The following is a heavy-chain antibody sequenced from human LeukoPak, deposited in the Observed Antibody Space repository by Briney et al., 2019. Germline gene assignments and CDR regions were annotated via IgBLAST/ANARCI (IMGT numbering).Heavy chain of an antibody. Sequence: GASVKVSCKASGFTFSSSTVQWVRQARGQRLEWIGWIGLASGNTKYAQELQERVTITRDMSTNTAYMELSSLRSEDTAVYYCARRFSGSGSPITYWGQGTLVTVSS. CDR2: IGLASGNT. CDR1: GFTFSSST. V-gene: IGHV1-58*01. CDR3: ARRFSGSGSPITY. J-gene: IGHJ4*02. D-gene: IGHD3-10*01.